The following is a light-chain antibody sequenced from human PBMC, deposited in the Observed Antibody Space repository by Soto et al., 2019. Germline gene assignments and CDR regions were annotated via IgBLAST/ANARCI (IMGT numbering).Light chain of an antibody. CDR3: QQSYSTPLVT. J-gene: IGKJ5*01. Sequence: DIQKTQSPSSLSASVGDRVTITCRASQSISNYLNWYQQKPGKVPKLLIYAASSLQSGVPSRFSGSGYGTDFTLTISSLQPEDFASYYCQQSYSTPLVTFGQGTRLEIK. CDR1: QSISNY. CDR2: AAS. V-gene: IGKV1-39*01.